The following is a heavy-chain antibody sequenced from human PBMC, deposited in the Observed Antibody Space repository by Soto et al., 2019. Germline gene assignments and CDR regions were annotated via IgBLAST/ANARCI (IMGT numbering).Heavy chain of an antibody. CDR1: GYTFTSYG. V-gene: IGHV1-18*04. CDR3: ARDCSLYDILTGYYYYYGMDV. Sequence: ASVKVSCKASGYTFTSYGISWVRQAPGQGLEWMGWISAYNGNTNYAQKLQGRVTMTTDTSTSTAYMELRSLRSDDTAVYYCARDCSLYDILTGYYYYYGMDVWGQGTTVTVSS. CDR2: ISAYNGNT. D-gene: IGHD3-9*01. J-gene: IGHJ6*02.